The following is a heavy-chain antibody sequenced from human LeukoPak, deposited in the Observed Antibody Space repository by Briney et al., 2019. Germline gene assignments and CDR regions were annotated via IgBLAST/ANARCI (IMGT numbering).Heavy chain of an antibody. D-gene: IGHD2/OR15-2a*01. Sequence: SETLSLTCTVSGGSISSYYWSWVQQPAGKGLEWIGRIYTSGSTNYNPSLKSRVTMSVDTSKNQFSLKLSSVTAADTAVYYCARHPFQYPFDHWGQGTVVSVSS. J-gene: IGHJ5*02. V-gene: IGHV4-4*07. CDR1: GGSISSYY. CDR2: IYTSGST. CDR3: ARHPFQYPFDH.